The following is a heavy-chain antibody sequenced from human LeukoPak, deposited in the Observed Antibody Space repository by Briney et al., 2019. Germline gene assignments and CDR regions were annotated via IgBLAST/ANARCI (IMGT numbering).Heavy chain of an antibody. CDR2: IKQDGSEK. D-gene: IGHD3-10*01. Sequence: GGSLRLSCAASGFTFSSYWMSWVRQAPGKGLEWVANIKQDGSEKYYVDSVKGRFTISRDNAKNSLYLQMNSLRAEDTAVYYCAGDAGWFGESMGYWGQGTLVTVSS. CDR1: GFTFSSYW. V-gene: IGHV3-7*01. CDR3: AGDAGWFGESMGY. J-gene: IGHJ4*02.